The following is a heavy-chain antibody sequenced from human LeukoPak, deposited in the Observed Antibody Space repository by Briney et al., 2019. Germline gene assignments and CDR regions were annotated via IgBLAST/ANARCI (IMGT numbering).Heavy chain of an antibody. D-gene: IGHD5-18*01. CDR2: INHSGST. J-gene: IGHJ3*02. CDR1: GGSFSGYY. Sequence: SETLSLTCAVYGGSFSGYYWSWIRQPPGKGLEWIGEINHSGSTNYNPALKSRVTISVDTSKNQFSLKLSSVTAADTAVYYCARHVDTAIHDAFDIWGQGTMVTVSS. CDR3: ARHVDTAIHDAFDI. V-gene: IGHV4-34*01.